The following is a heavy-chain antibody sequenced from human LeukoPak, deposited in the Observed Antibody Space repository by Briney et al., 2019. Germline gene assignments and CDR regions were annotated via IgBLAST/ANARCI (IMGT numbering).Heavy chain of an antibody. V-gene: IGHV4-59*08. Sequence: IPSETLSLTCTVSGGSISSHYWSWLRQPPGKGLEWIGYIYYSGSTNYNPSLKSRVTIPVDTSKNQFSLKLSSVTAADTAVNYCARRDSSGWYEYFQHWGQGTLVTVSS. CDR1: GGSISSHY. CDR3: ARRDSSGWYEYFQH. J-gene: IGHJ1*01. CDR2: IYYSGST. D-gene: IGHD6-19*01.